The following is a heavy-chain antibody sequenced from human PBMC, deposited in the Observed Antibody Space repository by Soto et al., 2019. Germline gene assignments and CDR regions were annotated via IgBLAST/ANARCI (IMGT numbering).Heavy chain of an antibody. CDR3: VRGAFKSSWYPDYFDY. D-gene: IGHD6-19*01. CDR1: GFTFSTSW. CDR2: IKQDGSAQ. Sequence: EVQLVESGGGLVQPGGSLRLSCAASGFTFSTSWMTWVRQAPGKGLEWVANIKQDGSAQYYVDSLKGRFSVSRDNAKNSLYLQMDSLRADDTAMYFCVRGAFKSSWYPDYFDYWGQGALVTVSS. J-gene: IGHJ4*02. V-gene: IGHV3-7*01.